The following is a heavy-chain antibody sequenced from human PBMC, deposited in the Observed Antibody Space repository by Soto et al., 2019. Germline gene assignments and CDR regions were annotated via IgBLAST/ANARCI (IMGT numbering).Heavy chain of an antibody. J-gene: IGHJ4*02. Sequence: GESLKISCKGSGYSFTSYWIGWVRQMPGKGLEWMGIIYPGDSDTRYSPSFQGQVTISADKSISTAYLQWSSLKASDTAMYYCAREYCSSTSCYAGGRYFDYWGQGTLVTVSS. CDR3: AREYCSSTSCYAGGRYFDY. V-gene: IGHV5-51*01. CDR2: IYPGDSDT. D-gene: IGHD2-2*01. CDR1: GYSFTSYW.